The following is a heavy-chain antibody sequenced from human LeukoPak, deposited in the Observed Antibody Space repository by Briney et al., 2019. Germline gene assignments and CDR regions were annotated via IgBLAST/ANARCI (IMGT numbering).Heavy chain of an antibody. D-gene: IGHD3-22*01. J-gene: IGHJ3*02. V-gene: IGHV4-34*01. CDR2: INHSGST. Sequence: SETLSLTCAVYGGSFSGYYWSWIRQPPGKGLEWIGEINHSGSTNYNPSLKSRVTISVDTSKNQFSLELSSVTAADTAVYYCARGRYYYDSSGYSQGGAFDIWGQGTMVTVSS. CDR3: ARGRYYYDSSGYSQGGAFDI. CDR1: GGSFSGYY.